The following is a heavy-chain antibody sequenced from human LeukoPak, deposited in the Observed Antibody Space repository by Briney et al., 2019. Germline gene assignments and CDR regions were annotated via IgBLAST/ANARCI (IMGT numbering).Heavy chain of an antibody. CDR3: ARVGRQVVPAALYYYYYMDV. D-gene: IGHD2-2*01. CDR1: GGTFSSYA. CDR2: IIPIFGTA. V-gene: IGHV1-69*05. J-gene: IGHJ6*03. Sequence: SVKVSCKASGGTFSSYAISWVRQAPGQGLEWMGGIIPIFGTANYAQKFQGRVTITTDESTSTAYMELSSLRSEDTAVYYCARVGRQVVPAALYYYYYMDVWGKGTTVTLSS.